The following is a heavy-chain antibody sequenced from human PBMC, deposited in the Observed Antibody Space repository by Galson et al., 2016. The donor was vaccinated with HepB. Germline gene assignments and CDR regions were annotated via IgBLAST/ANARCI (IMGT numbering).Heavy chain of an antibody. V-gene: IGHV3-11*01. Sequence: SLRLSCAASGFTFSDYYMTWIRQAPGKGLEWVAYISSSGRTTYYADSVKGRFTISRDNPKTSLYLQMNSLRVEDTAVSYCARDWTGYSNGGWFDPWGRGTLVTVSS. CDR3: ARDWTGYSNGGWFDP. CDR2: ISSSGRTT. J-gene: IGHJ5*02. CDR1: GFTFSDYY. D-gene: IGHD6-19*01.